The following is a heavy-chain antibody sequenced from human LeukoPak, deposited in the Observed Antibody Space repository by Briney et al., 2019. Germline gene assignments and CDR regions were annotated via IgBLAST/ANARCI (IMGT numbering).Heavy chain of an antibody. CDR2: ISYDGSNK. J-gene: IGHJ6*03. V-gene: IGHV3-30-3*01. CDR3: ARDTGSYDFWSGYLDV. D-gene: IGHD3-3*01. Sequence: GGSLRLSCAASGFTFSSYAMHWVRQAPGKGLEWVAVISYDGSNKYYADSVKGRFTISRDNSKNTLYLQMNSLRAEDTAVYYCARDTGSYDFWSGYLDVWGKGTTVIVSS. CDR1: GFTFSSYA.